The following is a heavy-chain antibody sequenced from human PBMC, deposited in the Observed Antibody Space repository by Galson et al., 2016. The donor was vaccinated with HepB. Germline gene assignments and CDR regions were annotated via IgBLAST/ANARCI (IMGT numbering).Heavy chain of an antibody. CDR3: AHRLQDSVGWTEFDY. J-gene: IGHJ4*02. CDR1: GFSFNTDGVG. V-gene: IGHV2-5*02. D-gene: IGHD3/OR15-3a*01. Sequence: PALVKPTQTLTLTCTFSGFSFNTDGVGVGWIRQPPGQALEWRALIYWDDDKRHSPSLESRLTITKDNAENQVVLTMTNMDPVDTATYYCAHRLQDSVGWTEFDYWGQGAPVTVSS. CDR2: IYWDDDK.